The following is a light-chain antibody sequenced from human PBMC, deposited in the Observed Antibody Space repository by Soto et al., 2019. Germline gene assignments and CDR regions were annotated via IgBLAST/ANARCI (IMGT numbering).Light chain of an antibody. Sequence: QSALTQPASVSGSPGQSITMSCTGASSDIGGYNYVSWYQHHPGEAPKLLIYDVTHRPSWVSNRFSASTSGNTASRTISGLQAEDEADYYCSSYTSRNTVVVGGGTKLTVL. CDR2: DVT. CDR1: SSDIGGYNY. V-gene: IGLV2-14*01. J-gene: IGLJ2*01. CDR3: SSYTSRNTVV.